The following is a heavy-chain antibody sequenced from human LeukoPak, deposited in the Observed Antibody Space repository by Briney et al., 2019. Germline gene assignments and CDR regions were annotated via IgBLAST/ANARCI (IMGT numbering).Heavy chain of an antibody. CDR3: ARHWPGYCSSTSCSRNFDY. J-gene: IGHJ4*02. V-gene: IGHV4-39*01. Sequence: SETLSLXCTVSGGSISSSSYYWGRIRQPPGKGLEWIGSIYYSGSTYYNPSLKSRVTISVDTSKNQFSLKLSSVTAADTAVYYCARHWPGYCSSTSCSRNFDYWGQGTLVTVSS. CDR1: GGSISSSSYY. CDR2: IYYSGST. D-gene: IGHD2-2*01.